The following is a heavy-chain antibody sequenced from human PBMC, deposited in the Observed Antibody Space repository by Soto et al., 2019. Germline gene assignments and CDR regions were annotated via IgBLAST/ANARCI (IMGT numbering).Heavy chain of an antibody. CDR2: IWYDGSNK. J-gene: IGHJ4*02. Sequence: GGSLRLSCAASGFTFSSYGMHWVRQAPGKGLEWVAVIWYDGSNKYYADSVKGRFTISRDNSKNTLYLQMNSLRAEDTAVYYCARDQAAAGTIVDYWGQGTLVTVSS. CDR3: ARDQAAAGTIVDY. V-gene: IGHV3-33*01. CDR1: GFTFSSYG. D-gene: IGHD6-13*01.